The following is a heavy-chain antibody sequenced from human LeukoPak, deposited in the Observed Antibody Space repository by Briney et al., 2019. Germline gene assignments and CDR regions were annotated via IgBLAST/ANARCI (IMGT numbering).Heavy chain of an antibody. D-gene: IGHD6-25*01. CDR3: ARRASSPNSSGWTL. J-gene: IGHJ4*02. CDR1: GGTFSSYA. CDR2: IIPIFGTA. V-gene: IGHV1-69*06. Sequence: GASVKVSCKASGGTFSSYAISWVRQAPGQGLEWMGGIIPIFGTAKYAQKFQGRVTITADKSTSTAYMELSSLRSEDTAVYYCARRASSPNSSGWTLWGQGTLVTVSS.